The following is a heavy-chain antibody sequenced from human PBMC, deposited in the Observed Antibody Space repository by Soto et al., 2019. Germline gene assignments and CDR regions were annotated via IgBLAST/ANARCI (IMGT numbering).Heavy chain of an antibody. CDR1: GFSLNTSGVG. Sequence: QITLKESGPTLVKPTQTLTLTCTFSGFSLNTSGVGVGWIRQPPGKALEWLALIYGNDGKRYSPSLKSRLTISKDTSENQVVLTMTNMDPVDTATYYCARCPDAFWSGCLISDWGQGTLVTVSS. V-gene: IGHV2-5*01. D-gene: IGHD3-3*01. J-gene: IGHJ4*02. CDR3: ARCPDAFWSGCLISD. CDR2: IYGNDGK.